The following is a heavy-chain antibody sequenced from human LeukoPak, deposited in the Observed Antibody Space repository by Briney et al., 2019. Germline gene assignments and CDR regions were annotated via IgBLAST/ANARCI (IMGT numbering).Heavy chain of an antibody. CDR3: ARILSTQYDFWSGYPGTGFDP. CDR1: GGSISSYY. J-gene: IGHJ5*02. Sequence: PSETLSLTCTVSGGSISSYYWSWIRQPPGKGLEWIGYIYYSGSTNYNPSLKNRVTISVDTSKNQFSLKLSSVTAADTAVYYCARILSTQYDFWSGYPGTGFDPWGQGTLVTVSS. V-gene: IGHV4-59*01. D-gene: IGHD3-3*01. CDR2: IYYSGST.